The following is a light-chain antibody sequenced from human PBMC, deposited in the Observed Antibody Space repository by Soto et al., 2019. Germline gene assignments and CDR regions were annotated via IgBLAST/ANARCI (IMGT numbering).Light chain of an antibody. CDR3: QHYKNRPRT. Sequence: EIVMTQSPATLSVSPGQRATLSCRASQSVSSNLAGYQQKPGQAPRLLIYGASTRATGIPARFSGSGSGTEFTLTISSLQPEDFAVYYCQHYKNRPRTFGQGTKVEIK. CDR1: QSVSSN. CDR2: GAS. V-gene: IGKV3-15*01. J-gene: IGKJ1*01.